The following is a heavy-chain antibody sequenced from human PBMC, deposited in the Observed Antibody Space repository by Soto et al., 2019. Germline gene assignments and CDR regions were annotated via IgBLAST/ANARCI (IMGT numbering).Heavy chain of an antibody. CDR2: INRDGSTT. V-gene: IGHV3-74*01. J-gene: IGHJ4*02. D-gene: IGHD6-19*01. Sequence: EVQLVESGGGLVQPGGSLRLSCAASGFTFSSYWMHWVRQAPGKGLMWVPRINRDGSTTSYADSVKGRFTISRDNAKNTLYLQMNSLRAEDTAVYYCARDEDSSGWYYFDYWGQGTLVTVSS. CDR3: ARDEDSSGWYYFDY. CDR1: GFTFSSYW.